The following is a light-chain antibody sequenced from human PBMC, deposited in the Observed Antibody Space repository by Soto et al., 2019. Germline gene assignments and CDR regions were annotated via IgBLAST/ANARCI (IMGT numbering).Light chain of an antibody. Sequence: QSALTQPASVSGSPGQSITISCTGTSSDIGNYDCVSWYQQHPGKAPKLMIYDVSNRPSGVSNRFSGSKSGNTASLTISGLQPEDEADYYCSSYTTTSTLIFGGGTKVTVL. CDR2: DVS. CDR1: SSDIGNYDC. CDR3: SSYTTTSTLI. V-gene: IGLV2-14*01. J-gene: IGLJ2*01.